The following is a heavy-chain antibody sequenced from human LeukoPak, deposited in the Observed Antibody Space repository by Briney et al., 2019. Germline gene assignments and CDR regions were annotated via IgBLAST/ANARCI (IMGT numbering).Heavy chain of an antibody. V-gene: IGHV1-2*02. CDR2: INPNSGGT. D-gene: IGHD3-3*01. J-gene: IGHJ5*02. CDR1: GYTFTGYY. CDR3: AREQGSGGITIFGVVIMRNWFDP. Sequence: GAPVKVSCKASGYTFTGYYMHWVRQAPGQGLEWMGWINPNSGGTNYAQKFQGRVTMTRDTSISTAYMELSRLRSDDTAVYYCAREQGSGGITIFGVVIMRNWFDPWGQGTLVTVSS.